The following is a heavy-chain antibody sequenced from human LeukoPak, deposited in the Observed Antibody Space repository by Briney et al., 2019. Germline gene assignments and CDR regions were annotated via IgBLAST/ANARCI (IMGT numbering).Heavy chain of an antibody. J-gene: IGHJ4*02. CDR1: GGSIRNYY. Sequence: SETLSLTCTVSGGSIRNYYWGWIRQPPGKGLEWIGFIYSSGTTNYNPSLKSRLSFSIDTSKNQFSLKLTSMTAADTAVYYCAREGGSYYPHYYFHYWGQGTLVTVSS. CDR3: AREGGSYYPHYYFHY. CDR2: IYSSGTT. D-gene: IGHD1-26*01. V-gene: IGHV4-59*01.